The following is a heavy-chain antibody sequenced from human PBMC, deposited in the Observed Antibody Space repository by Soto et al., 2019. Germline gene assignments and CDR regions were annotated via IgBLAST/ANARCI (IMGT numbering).Heavy chain of an antibody. CDR2: ISSSSSYI. D-gene: IGHD2-2*02. V-gene: IGHV3-21*01. J-gene: IGHJ5*02. CDR3: ARGLGFTIVVVPAAIFCWFDP. CDR1: GFTFSSYS. Sequence: EVQLVESGGGLVKPGGSLRLSCAASGFTFSSYSMNWVRQAPGKGLEWVSSISSSSSYIYYADSVKGRFTISRDNAKNSLYLQINSLRAEDTAVYYCARGLGFTIVVVPAAIFCWFDPWGQGNPGHRLL.